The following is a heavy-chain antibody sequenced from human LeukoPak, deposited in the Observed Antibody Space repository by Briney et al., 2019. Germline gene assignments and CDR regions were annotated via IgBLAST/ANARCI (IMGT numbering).Heavy chain of an antibody. Sequence: PGGSLRLSCAASGFTFSNYAMHWVRQAPGKGLEWVAAISYDGSDKYYADSVKGRFTISRDNSKNTLYLQMNNLRVEDTAVYYCKEVDYWGQGTLVTVSS. J-gene: IGHJ4*02. CDR3: KEVDY. V-gene: IGHV3-30*04. CDR2: ISYDGSDK. CDR1: GFTFSNYA.